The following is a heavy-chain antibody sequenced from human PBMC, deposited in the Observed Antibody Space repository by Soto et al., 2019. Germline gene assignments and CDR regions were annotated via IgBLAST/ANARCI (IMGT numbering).Heavy chain of an antibody. Sequence: SETLSLTCADSGGSISSGGYSWSWIRQPPGKGLEWIGYIYHSGSTYYNPSLKSRVTISVDRSKNQFSLKLSSVTAADTAVYYCARGIQLWSIFDYWGQGTLVTVSS. D-gene: IGHD5-18*01. J-gene: IGHJ4*02. V-gene: IGHV4-30-2*01. CDR3: ARGIQLWSIFDY. CDR1: GGSISSGGYS. CDR2: IYHSGST.